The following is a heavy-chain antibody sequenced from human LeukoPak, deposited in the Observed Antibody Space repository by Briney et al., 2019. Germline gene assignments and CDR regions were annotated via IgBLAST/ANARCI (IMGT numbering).Heavy chain of an antibody. CDR2: ISGPGSSS. CDR3: AREDSGYDSALDY. D-gene: IGHD5-12*01. CDR1: GFSFSGNA. V-gene: IGHV3-23*01. J-gene: IGHJ4*02. Sequence: PGGSLRLSCEASGFSFSGNAMSWVRQAPGKGLEWVSAISGPGSSSYYSDSVKGRFTISRDNSKNTLYLQMNSLRAEDTAVYYCAREDSGYDSALDYWGQGTLVTVSS.